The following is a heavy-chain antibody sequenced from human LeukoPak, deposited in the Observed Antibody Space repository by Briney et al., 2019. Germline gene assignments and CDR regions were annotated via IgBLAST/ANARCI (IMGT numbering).Heavy chain of an antibody. Sequence: PSETLSLTCTVSGGSISSYCWSWLRQPPGKGLEWIGYIYYSGSTNYNPSLKSRVTISVDTSKNQFSLKLSSVTAADTAVYYCARGYYGSGSYGRFDYWGQGTLVTVSS. J-gene: IGHJ4*02. CDR2: IYYSGST. CDR1: GGSISSYC. CDR3: ARGYYGSGSYGRFDY. D-gene: IGHD3-10*01. V-gene: IGHV4-59*01.